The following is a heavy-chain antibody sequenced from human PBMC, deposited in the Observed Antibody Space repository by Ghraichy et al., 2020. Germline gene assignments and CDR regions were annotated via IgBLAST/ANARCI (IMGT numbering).Heavy chain of an antibody. CDR1: GFTFDDYA. D-gene: IGHD2-2*01. J-gene: IGHJ3*02. V-gene: IGHV3-9*03. Sequence: GGSLRLSCAASGFTFDDYAMHWVRQAPGKGLEWVAGISWNSGSIGYADSVKGRFTISRDNAKNSLYLQMNSLRAEDMALYYCAKDVSSSSDAFDIWGQGTLFTVSS. CDR2: ISWNSGSI. CDR3: AKDVSSSSDAFDI.